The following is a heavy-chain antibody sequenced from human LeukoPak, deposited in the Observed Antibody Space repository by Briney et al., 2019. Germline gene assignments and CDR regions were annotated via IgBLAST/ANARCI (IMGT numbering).Heavy chain of an antibody. V-gene: IGHV6-1*01. CDR1: GDSVSSNSAA. CDR3: ARAAITGDGRILWFDP. CDR2: TYYRSKWYN. J-gene: IGHJ5*02. D-gene: IGHD7-27*01. Sequence: PSQTLSLTCAISGDSVSSNSAAWNWIRQSPSRGLEWLGRTYYRSKWYNEYAVSVKSRITFNPDTSKNQFSLHLNSVTPEDTAVYYCARAAITGDGRILWFDPWGQGTLVTVSS.